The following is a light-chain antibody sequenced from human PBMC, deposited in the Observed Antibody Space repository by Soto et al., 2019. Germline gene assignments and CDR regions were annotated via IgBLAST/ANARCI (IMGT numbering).Light chain of an antibody. Sequence: DIQMTQSPSSVSASVGDRVTITCRASQDINTWLEWYQQKPGKAPNLLIYSASRLQSGVPSRFSGSGYGTDFNLTITSLQPEDFATYYCQQAKSFPMALGQGTKVEIK. CDR2: SAS. CDR3: QQAKSFPMA. J-gene: IGKJ1*01. CDR1: QDINTW. V-gene: IGKV1-12*01.